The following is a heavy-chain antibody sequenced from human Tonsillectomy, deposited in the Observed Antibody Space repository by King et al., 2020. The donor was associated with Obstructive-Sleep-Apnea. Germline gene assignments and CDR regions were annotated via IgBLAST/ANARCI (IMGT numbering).Heavy chain of an antibody. J-gene: IGHJ4*02. D-gene: IGHD3-22*01. V-gene: IGHV3-11*01. CDR1: GFTFSDYY. Sequence: VQLVESGGGLVKPGGSLRLSCAASGFTFSDYYMSWLRQAPGKGLEWVSYISSSGSTIYYADSVKGRFTISRDNAKNSLYLQMNSLRAEDTAVYYCARDPLQDLTMTSAEDDYWGQGTLVTVSS. CDR3: ARDPLQDLTMTSAEDDY. CDR2: ISSSGSTI.